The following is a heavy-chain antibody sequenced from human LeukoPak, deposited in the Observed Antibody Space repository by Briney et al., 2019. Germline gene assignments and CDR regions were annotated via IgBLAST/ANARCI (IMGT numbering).Heavy chain of an antibody. V-gene: IGHV3-53*05. D-gene: IGHD1-1*01. CDR3: AKSERRDYYYGMDV. CDR1: GFTVSSNY. Sequence: SGGSLRLSCAASGFTVSSNYMSWVRQAPGKGLEWVSVIYSGGSTYYADSVKGRFTISRDNSKNTLYLQMNSLRAEDTAVYYCAKSERRDYYYGMDVWGKGTTVTVSS. J-gene: IGHJ6*04. CDR2: IYSGGST.